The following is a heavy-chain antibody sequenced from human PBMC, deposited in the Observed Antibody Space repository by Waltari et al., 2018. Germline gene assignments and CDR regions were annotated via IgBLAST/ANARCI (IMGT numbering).Heavy chain of an antibody. CDR1: GGPIGSSSYS. V-gene: IGHV4-39*01. CDR3: ARQNSLSNDGFDV. J-gene: IGHJ3*01. Sequence: PGLVKPSGTLSLMCSVSGGPIGSSSYSWGWIRPAPGKGLEWIGSMSYSGSTYYKPSLKRRVTISVDTSKDKFSLKVNSVTAADTAVYYCARQNSLSNDGFDVWGRGTMVTVSS. CDR2: MSYSGST.